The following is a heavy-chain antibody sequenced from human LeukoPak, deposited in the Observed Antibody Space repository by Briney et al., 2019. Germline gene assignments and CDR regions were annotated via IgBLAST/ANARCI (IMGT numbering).Heavy chain of an antibody. Sequence: GASVKVSCKASGYTFTSYYMHWVRQAPGQGLEWMGWINPNSGGTNYAQKFQGRVTMTRDTSISTAYMELSRLRSDDTAVYYCARSYYDSSGYYYMVDYWGQGTLVTVSS. V-gene: IGHV1-2*02. J-gene: IGHJ4*02. CDR1: GYTFTSYY. CDR3: ARSYYDSSGYYYMVDY. D-gene: IGHD3-22*01. CDR2: INPNSGGT.